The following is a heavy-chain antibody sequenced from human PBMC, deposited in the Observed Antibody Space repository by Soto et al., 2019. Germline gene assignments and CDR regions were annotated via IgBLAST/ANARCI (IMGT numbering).Heavy chain of an antibody. D-gene: IGHD4-17*01. CDR2: YSGFT. V-gene: IGHV4-59*01. Sequence: PSETLSLTCTVSGGSITTYQWSRIRQPPGKGLEWIGGYSGFTNYNPSLESRATISVDHSKNQFFLTLRSVTAADTAVYYCARDYGDYSFFFDYWGQGTLVTVSS. CDR3: ARDYGDYSFFFDY. J-gene: IGHJ4*02. CDR1: GGSITTYQ.